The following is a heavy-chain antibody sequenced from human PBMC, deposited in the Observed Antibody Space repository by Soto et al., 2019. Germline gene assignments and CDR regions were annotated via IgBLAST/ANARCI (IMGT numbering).Heavy chain of an antibody. Sequence: QVQLVESGGGLVKPGGSLRLSCAASGFTFSDYYMSWIRQAPGKGLEWVSFISSTGNTMYYADSVKGRFTNSRDNAKNSLYLQMHSLRGEETAVYDCARDLRPQSISGAFDMWGQWTVVTV. CDR3: ARDLRPQSISGAFDM. V-gene: IGHV3-11*01. D-gene: IGHD2-21*01. CDR2: ISSTGNTM. J-gene: IGHJ3*02. CDR1: GFTFSDYY.